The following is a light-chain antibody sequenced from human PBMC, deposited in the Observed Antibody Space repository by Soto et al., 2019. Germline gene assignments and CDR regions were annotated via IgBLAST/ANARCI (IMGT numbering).Light chain of an antibody. CDR2: RAS. Sequence: DIQMTQSPATLSASVGDRVTITCRASQNIGAWLAWYQQKPGQGPKLLIYRASNLESGVPSRFSGSGSGTQFTLAISGLQPDDFATYYCQHGYVAPYSFGQGTKV. CDR3: QHGYVAPYS. CDR1: QNIGAW. V-gene: IGKV1-5*03. J-gene: IGKJ2*03.